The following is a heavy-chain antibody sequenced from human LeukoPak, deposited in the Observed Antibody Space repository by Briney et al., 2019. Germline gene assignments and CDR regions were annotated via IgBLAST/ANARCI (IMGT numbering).Heavy chain of an antibody. CDR2: IYPGDSDT. CDR1: GSSFTSYW. J-gene: IGHJ4*02. Sequence: GASLKISCKGSGSSFTSYWIAWLRQMPGKGLERMGIIYPGDSDTRYSPSFKGQVTISADKSINTAYLQWSGLKASDTAMYYCARQIGSSGYFDFWGQGTLVTVSS. CDR3: ARQIGSSGYFDF. V-gene: IGHV5-51*01. D-gene: IGHD6-19*01.